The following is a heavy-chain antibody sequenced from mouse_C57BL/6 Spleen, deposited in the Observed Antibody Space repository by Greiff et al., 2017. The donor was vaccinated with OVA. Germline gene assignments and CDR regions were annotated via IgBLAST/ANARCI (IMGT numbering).Heavy chain of an antibody. CDR3: SRGLEYYAMDY. CDR2: ISYGGSN. V-gene: IGHV3-6*01. Sequence: EVQVVESGPGLVKPSPSLSLTCSVTGYSFTSGYYWYLIRQFPGNQLGWMGFISYGGSNNYNPSLKNQISLTLDTSTNSIFLKLNTVTTEDTATDYCSRGLEYYAMDYWGQGTSVTVSS. J-gene: IGHJ4*01. CDR1: GYSFTSGYY.